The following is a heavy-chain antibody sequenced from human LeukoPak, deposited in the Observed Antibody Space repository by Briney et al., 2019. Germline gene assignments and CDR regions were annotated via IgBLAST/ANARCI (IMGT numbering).Heavy chain of an antibody. CDR3: VREGGYDPFEN. CDR1: VVTLRYYW. J-gene: IGHJ4*02. Sequence: GGSPRLSRAASVVTLRYYWMHCVPQAPRKGLVWLSGIDSDGSSGSYAGSVKRRFTISRDNAKNTLYLQINSLRAEDTAVYYCVREGGYDPFENCGRGTVVTVS. D-gene: IGHD5-12*01. V-gene: IGHV3-74*01. CDR2: IDSDGSSG.